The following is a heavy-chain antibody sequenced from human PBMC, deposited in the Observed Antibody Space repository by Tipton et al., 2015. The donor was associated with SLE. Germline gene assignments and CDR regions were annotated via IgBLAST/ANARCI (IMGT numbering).Heavy chain of an antibody. Sequence: SLRLSCASSWFTVSSNYMSWVRHAPGKGLVWVSLISWDGGSTYYADSVKGRFTISRDNSTNSLYLQMNSLRTEDTALYYCAKDLLGGSFDIWGQGTMVIVSS. CDR3: AKDLLGGSFDI. CDR1: WFTVSSNY. V-gene: IGHV3-43*01. D-gene: IGHD3-10*01. CDR2: ISWDGGST. J-gene: IGHJ3*02.